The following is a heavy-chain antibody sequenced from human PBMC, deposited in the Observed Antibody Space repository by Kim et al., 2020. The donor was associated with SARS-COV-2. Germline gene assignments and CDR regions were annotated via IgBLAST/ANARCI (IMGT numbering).Heavy chain of an antibody. CDR3: ARDPAYYDGSGSYQNDAFEF. CDR2: ISPYNGNT. Sequence: ASVKVSCKASGYTFINYGFSWVRQAPGQGPEWMGWISPYNGNTKYAQKFQGRVTMTTDTSTSTAYMELRSLRSDDTAVYYCARDPAYYDGSGSYQNDAFEFWGQGTMVTVTS. V-gene: IGHV1-18*01. J-gene: IGHJ3*01. D-gene: IGHD3-10*01. CDR1: GYTFINYG.